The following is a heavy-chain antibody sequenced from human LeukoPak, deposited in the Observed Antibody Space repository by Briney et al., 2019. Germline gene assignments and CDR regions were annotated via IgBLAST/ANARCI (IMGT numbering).Heavy chain of an antibody. J-gene: IGHJ6*02. V-gene: IGHV3-64*01. D-gene: IGHD6-13*01. CDR1: GFTFSSYG. CDR3: ARVGYTSYYYYGMDV. CDR2: ISSNGGST. Sequence: GGSLRLSCAATGFTFSSYGMHWVRQAPGKGLEYVSAISSNGGSTYYANSVKGRFTISRDNSKNTLYLQMGSLRAEDMAVYYCARVGYTSYYYYGMDVWGQGTTVTVSS.